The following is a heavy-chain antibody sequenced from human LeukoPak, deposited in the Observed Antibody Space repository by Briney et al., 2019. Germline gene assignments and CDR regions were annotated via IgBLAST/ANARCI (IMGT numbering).Heavy chain of an antibody. D-gene: IGHD3-10*01. CDR1: GFSVSTNY. CDR2: IYGGGNT. V-gene: IGHV3-66*01. J-gene: IGHJ4*02. Sequence: PPGGSLRLSCAASGFSVSTNYMSWVRQAPGKGLEWVSIIYGGGNTYYADSVKGRFTISRDNSKNTLYLQMNSLRAEDTAVYYCARSLITMVRGVIGGDYFDYWGQGTLVTVSS. CDR3: ARSLITMVRGVIGGDYFDY.